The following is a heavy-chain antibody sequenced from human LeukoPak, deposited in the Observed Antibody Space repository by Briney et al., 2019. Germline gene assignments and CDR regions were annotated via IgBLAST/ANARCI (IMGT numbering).Heavy chain of an antibody. CDR3: ARAKGIALDGTGGRIDL. Sequence: GSSLRLSCAASGSSFSSFAMHWVRQAPGKGLEWVAVTSDDGSEEFYADFVKGRFTISRDNSKNNVFLYMNSLRTGDTAVFYCARAKGIALDGTGGRIDLWGRGTLVTVSS. CDR1: GSSFSSFA. D-gene: IGHD6-13*01. V-gene: IGHV3-30*04. J-gene: IGHJ4*02. CDR2: TSDDGSEE.